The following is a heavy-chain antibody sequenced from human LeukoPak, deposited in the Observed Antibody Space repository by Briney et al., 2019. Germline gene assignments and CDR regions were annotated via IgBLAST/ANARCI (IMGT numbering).Heavy chain of an antibody. CDR1: GGSISSLY. Sequence: SETLSLTCSVSGGSISSLYWSWIRQPPGKGLERIGYIYYTGSTNYNPSLKSRVTMFVDMSKNQFSLRLSSVTAAGTAVYYCARHRAYSSSSPFDYWGQGTLVTVSS. CDR2: IYYTGST. CDR3: ARHRAYSSSSPFDY. J-gene: IGHJ4*02. D-gene: IGHD6-6*01. V-gene: IGHV4-59*08.